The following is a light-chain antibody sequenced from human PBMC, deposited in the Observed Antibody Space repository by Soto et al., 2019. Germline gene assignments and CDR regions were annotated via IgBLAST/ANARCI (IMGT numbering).Light chain of an antibody. CDR2: EVN. CDR3: CSYAGSYTFV. V-gene: IGLV2-14*01. J-gene: IGLJ1*01. CDR1: SSDIGAYDY. Sequence: QSALTQPASLSGSPGQSITISCTGTSSDIGAYDYVSWFQQHPGKAPKLMISEVNNRPSGVSNRFSGSKSGNTAYLTISGLQAEDEGDYYCCSYAGSYTFVFGTGTKVTVL.